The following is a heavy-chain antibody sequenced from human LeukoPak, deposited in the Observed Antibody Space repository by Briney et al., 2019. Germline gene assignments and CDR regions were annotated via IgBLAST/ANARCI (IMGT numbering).Heavy chain of an antibody. CDR3: ARDRGTWNDDGFDY. CDR2: IYISGST. J-gene: IGHJ4*02. Sequence: PSETLSLTCTVSGGSISSYYWSWIRQPAGKGLEWIGRIYISGSTNYNPSLKSRVTMSVDTSKNQFSLKLSSVTAADTAVYYCARDRGTWNDDGFDYWGQGTLVAVSS. CDR1: GGSISSYY. V-gene: IGHV4-4*07. D-gene: IGHD1-1*01.